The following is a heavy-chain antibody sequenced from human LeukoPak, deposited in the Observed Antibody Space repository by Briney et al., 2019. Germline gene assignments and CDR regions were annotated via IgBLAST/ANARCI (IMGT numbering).Heavy chain of an antibody. Sequence: GASVKVSCKASGYTFTGYYMHWVRQAPGQGREWMGWINPNSGGTNYAQKFQGRVTMTRDTSISTAYMELSRLRSDDTAVYYCARRFSSGYEGWFDPWGQGTLVTVSS. CDR3: ARRFSSGYEGWFDP. V-gene: IGHV1-2*02. D-gene: IGHD5-12*01. CDR1: GYTFTGYY. CDR2: INPNSGGT. J-gene: IGHJ5*02.